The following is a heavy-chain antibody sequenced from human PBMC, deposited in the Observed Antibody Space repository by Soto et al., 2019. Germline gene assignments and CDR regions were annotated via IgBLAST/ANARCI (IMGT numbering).Heavy chain of an antibody. CDR3: ASAAREYYYYGMDV. CDR1: GFPFSAYA. Sequence: PGGSLRLSCVASGFPFSAYAMSWVRQAPGKGLEWVSVIYSGGSTYYADSVKGRFTISRDNSKNTLYLQMNSLRAEDTAVYYCASAAREYYYYGMDVWGQGTTVTVSS. V-gene: IGHV3-23*03. CDR2: IYSGGST. J-gene: IGHJ6*02.